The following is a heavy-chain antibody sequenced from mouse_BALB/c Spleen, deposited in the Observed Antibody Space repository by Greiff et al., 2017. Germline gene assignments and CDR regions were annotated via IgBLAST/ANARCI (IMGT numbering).Heavy chain of an antibody. Sequence: EVQRVESGGGLVKPGGSLKLSCAASGFTFSDYYMYWVRQTPEKRLEWVATISDGGSYTYYPDSVKGRFTISRDNAKNNLYLQMSSLKSEDTAMYYCARDNGNYGYYAMDYWGQGTSVTVSS. CDR2: ISDGGSYT. CDR1: GFTFSDYY. D-gene: IGHD2-1*01. CDR3: ARDNGNYGYYAMDY. J-gene: IGHJ4*01. V-gene: IGHV5-4*02.